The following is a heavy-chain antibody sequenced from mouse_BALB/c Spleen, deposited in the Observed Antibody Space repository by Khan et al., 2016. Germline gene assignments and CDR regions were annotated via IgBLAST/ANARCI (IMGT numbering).Heavy chain of an antibody. CDR1: GYTFTEHA. J-gene: IGHJ2*01. Sequence: QVQLQESDAELVKPGASGKISCKASGYTFTEHAIHWVKQKPEQGVEWIGYMSPGNGDIKYHAKIKCKATLTADKSSSTAYMQLNSRTSEDSAVYFCKTWDHYWGQGTTLTVSS. CDR2: MSPGNGDI. V-gene: IGHV1S53*02. D-gene: IGHD4-1*01. CDR3: KTWDHY.